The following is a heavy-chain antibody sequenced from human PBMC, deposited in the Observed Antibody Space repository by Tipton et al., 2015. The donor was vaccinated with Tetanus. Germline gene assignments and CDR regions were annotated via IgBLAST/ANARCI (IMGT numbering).Heavy chain of an antibody. J-gene: IGHJ4*02. V-gene: IGHV1-18*01. CDR2: DSGYSGNT. Sequence: QSGAEVKQPGASVKVSCKASGYTFTKYGINWVRQAPGQGLEWMGWDSGYSGNTNYAQKLQGRVTITADESTNTAYMELSSLTSEDTAVYYCARAPNRISRAYDYWGQGTQITVSS. D-gene: IGHD1-14*01. CDR1: GYTFTKYG. CDR3: ARAPNRISRAYDY.